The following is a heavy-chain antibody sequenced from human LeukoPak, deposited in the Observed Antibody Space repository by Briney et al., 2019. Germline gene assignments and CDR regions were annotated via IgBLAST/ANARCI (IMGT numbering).Heavy chain of an antibody. CDR3: ARIQSYGFSLDFDY. D-gene: IGHD5-18*01. Sequence: SGPTLVNPTQTLTLTCTFSGFSLSTSGMCVSWIRQPPGKALEWLARIDWDDDKYYSTSLKTRLTISKDTSKNQVVLTMTNMDPVDTATYYCARIQSYGFSLDFDYGGQGTLVTVSS. J-gene: IGHJ4*02. V-gene: IGHV2-70*11. CDR1: GFSLSTSGMC. CDR2: IDWDDDK.